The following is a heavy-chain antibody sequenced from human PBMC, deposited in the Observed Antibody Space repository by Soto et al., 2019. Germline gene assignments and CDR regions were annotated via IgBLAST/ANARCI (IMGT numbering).Heavy chain of an antibody. J-gene: IGHJ6*02. D-gene: IGHD1-26*01. CDR3: ASEGIGATGSSGMDV. CDR2: IYPGDSDT. Sequence: PGESLKISCKGSGYSFTSYWIGWVRQMPGKGLEWMGIIYPGDSDTRYSPSFKGQVTISADKSISTAYLQWSSLKASDTAMYYCASEGIGATGSSGMDVWGQGTTVTVSS. V-gene: IGHV5-51*01. CDR1: GYSFTSYW.